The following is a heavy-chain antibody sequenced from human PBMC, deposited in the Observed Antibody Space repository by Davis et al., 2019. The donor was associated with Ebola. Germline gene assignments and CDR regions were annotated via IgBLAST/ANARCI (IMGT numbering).Heavy chain of an antibody. J-gene: IGHJ6*02. CDR1: GFTFSDYY. CDR3: ARYTGYDSSGVHGIYYYYGMDV. D-gene: IGHD3-22*01. V-gene: IGHV3-11*01. CDR2: ISSSGSTI. Sequence: GESLKISCAASGFTFSDYYMSWIRQAPGKGLEWVSYISSSGSTIYYADSVKGRFTISRDNAKNSLYLQMNSLRAEDTAVYYCARYTGYDSSGVHGIYYYYGMDVWGQGTTVTVSS.